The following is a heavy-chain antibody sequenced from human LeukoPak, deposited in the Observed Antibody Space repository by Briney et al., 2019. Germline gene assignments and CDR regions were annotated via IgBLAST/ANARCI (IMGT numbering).Heavy chain of an antibody. CDR1: GFSFIYYS. Sequence: PGGSLRLSCAASGFSFIYYSMNWVRQAPEKGLEWVAHISSSSSTIYYADSVKGRFIVSRDDAKDSVFLQMNTLRDEDTAVYYCARGGDTSGYYFGYWGQGTRVTVSS. J-gene: IGHJ4*02. V-gene: IGHV3-48*02. CDR3: ARGGDTSGYYFGY. D-gene: IGHD3-22*01. CDR2: ISSSSSTI.